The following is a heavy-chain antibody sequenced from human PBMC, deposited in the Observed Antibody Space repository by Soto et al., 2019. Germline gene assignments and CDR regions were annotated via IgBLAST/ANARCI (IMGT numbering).Heavy chain of an antibody. J-gene: IGHJ4*02. D-gene: IGHD3-16*02. V-gene: IGHV4-39*01. Sequence: QLQESGPGLLKPSDPLSLTCTVSGGSISSGGYYWAWIRQPPEKGLEWIGSFFYGGNTHYNPSIKSPVTIVADTSKNQFSLILNSVTATDTAVYYCARAGYRLGESSFYRDFDSWGQGILVTVSS. CDR1: GGSISSGGYY. CDR2: FFYGGNT. CDR3: ARAGYRLGESSFYRDFDS.